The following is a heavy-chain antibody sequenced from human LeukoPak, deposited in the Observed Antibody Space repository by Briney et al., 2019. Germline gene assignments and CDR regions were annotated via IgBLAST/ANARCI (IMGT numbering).Heavy chain of an antibody. V-gene: IGHV3-74*01. CDR2: ISGDGSST. CDR3: TSNNDAVY. J-gene: IGHJ4*02. D-gene: IGHD1-1*01. Sequence: GGSLRLSCAASGFTFSRYWMHWVRHAPGKGLVWVSRISGDGSSTDYADSVKGRFTISRDNAKNTLYLQMNSLRAEDTAVYYCTSNNDAVYWGQGTQVTVSS. CDR1: GFTFSRYW.